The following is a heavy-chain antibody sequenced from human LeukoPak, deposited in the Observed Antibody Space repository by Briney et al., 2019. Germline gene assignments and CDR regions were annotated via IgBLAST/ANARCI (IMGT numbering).Heavy chain of an antibody. J-gene: IGHJ4*02. CDR2: IYYSGST. CDR1: GGSISSSSYY. Sequence: SETLSLTCTVSGGSISSSSYYWGWIRQPPGKGLEWIGSIYYSGSTYYNPSLKSRVTISVDTSKNQFSLKLSSVTAADTAVYYCATHFPGLWAVPAPRPFDYWGQGTLVTVSS. V-gene: IGHV4-39*01. D-gene: IGHD2-2*01. CDR3: ATHFPGLWAVPAPRPFDY.